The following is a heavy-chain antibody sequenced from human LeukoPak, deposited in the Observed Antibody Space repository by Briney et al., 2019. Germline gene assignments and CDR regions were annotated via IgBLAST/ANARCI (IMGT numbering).Heavy chain of an antibody. CDR1: GGSISNYY. D-gene: IGHD4-17*01. CDR3: ARHGPGYGDFSIDY. J-gene: IGHJ4*02. CDR2: ISYSGNT. Sequence: SETLSLTCTVSGGSISNYYWSWIRQPPGKGLDWIGYISYSGNTNYNPSLKSRVTISVDTSKNQFSLKLSSVTAADTAVYYCARHGPGYGDFSIDYWGQGNLVTVSS. V-gene: IGHV4-59*08.